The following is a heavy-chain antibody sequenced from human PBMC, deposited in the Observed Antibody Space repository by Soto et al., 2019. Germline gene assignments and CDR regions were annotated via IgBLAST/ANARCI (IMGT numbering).Heavy chain of an antibody. CDR1: GFTFSTYG. J-gene: IGHJ4*02. V-gene: IGHV3-23*01. CDR3: AKGYCTNGVCQFDY. Sequence: TGGSLRLSCAASGFTFSTYGMSWVRQGPGKGLEWVSFISGGGAGTHYVDSVKGRFTISRDNSKNTLYLQMNSLRAEDTAIYYCAKGYCTNGVCQFDYWGQGTLVTVSS. D-gene: IGHD2-8*01. CDR2: ISGGGAGT.